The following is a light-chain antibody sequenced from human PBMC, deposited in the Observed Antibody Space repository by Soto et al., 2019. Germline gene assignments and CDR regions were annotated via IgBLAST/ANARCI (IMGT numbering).Light chain of an antibody. CDR3: QQYNSPWT. Sequence: DIQMTQSPSSLSASLGDRVTITCRASQGIGVYLAWFQQKPGNVPRLLIYAASTLQSGVPSRFSGSGSGTDFTLTISSLQPEDVATYYCQQYNSPWTFGQGTKVEIK. CDR2: AAS. J-gene: IGKJ1*01. V-gene: IGKV1-27*01. CDR1: QGIGVY.